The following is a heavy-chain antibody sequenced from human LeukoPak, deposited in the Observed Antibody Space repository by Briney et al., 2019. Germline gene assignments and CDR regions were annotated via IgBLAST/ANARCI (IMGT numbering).Heavy chain of an antibody. CDR3: AKDRGGCSSTSCYPKVSTF. V-gene: IGHV3-30*02. J-gene: IGHJ4*02. Sequence: GGSLRLSCAASGFTFSSYGMHWVRQAPGKGLEWVAFIRYDGSNKYYADSVKGRFTIPRDNSKNTLYLQMNSLRAEDTAVYYCAKDRGGCSSTSCYPKVSTFGGQGTLVTVSS. CDR1: GFTFSSYG. CDR2: IRYDGSNK. D-gene: IGHD2-2*01.